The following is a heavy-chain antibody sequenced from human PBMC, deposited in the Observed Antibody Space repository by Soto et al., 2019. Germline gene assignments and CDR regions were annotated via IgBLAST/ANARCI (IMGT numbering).Heavy chain of an antibody. CDR1: GVTFSSYA. CDR2: ISGSGGST. J-gene: IGHJ4*02. CDR3: ARHEASTGTTT. Sequence: GGSLRLSCAASGVTFSSYAMSWVRQAPGKGLEWVSAISGSGGSTYYADSVKGRFTISRDNSKNSLYLQMNSLRAEDTAVYYCARHEASTGTTTWGQGTLVTVSS. D-gene: IGHD2-8*02. V-gene: IGHV3-23*01.